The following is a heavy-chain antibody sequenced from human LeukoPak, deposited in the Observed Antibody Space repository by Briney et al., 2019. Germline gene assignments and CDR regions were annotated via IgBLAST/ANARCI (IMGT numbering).Heavy chain of an antibody. CDR1: GYTFTGYY. J-gene: IGHJ4*02. Sequence: ASVKVSCKASGYTFTGYYMHWVRQAPGHGLEWMGWINPNSGGTNYAQKFQGRVTMTRDTSISTAYMELSRLRSDDSAVYYCARNPSSGWYEDYWGQGTLVTVSS. D-gene: IGHD6-19*01. CDR2: INPNSGGT. CDR3: ARNPSSGWYEDY. V-gene: IGHV1-2*02.